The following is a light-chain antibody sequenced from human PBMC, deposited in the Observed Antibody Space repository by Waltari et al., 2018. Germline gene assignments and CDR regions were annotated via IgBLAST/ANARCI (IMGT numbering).Light chain of an antibody. V-gene: IGLV2-23*01. Sequence: QSALTQPASVSGSPGQSITISCTGTSSDFGNYNLVSWYQRHPGKPPKLIIYEATKRPSDISIHFSASKSGNTASLTISGLQAEDEADYFCCSYADSNTWVFGGGTRLTVL. CDR2: EAT. J-gene: IGLJ3*02. CDR3: CSYADSNTWV. CDR1: SSDFGNYNL.